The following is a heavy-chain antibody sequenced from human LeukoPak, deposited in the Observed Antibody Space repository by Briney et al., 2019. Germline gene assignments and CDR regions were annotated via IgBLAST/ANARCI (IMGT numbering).Heavy chain of an antibody. CDR1: GGSISSSSYY. CDR3: ARQESGSYEVY. V-gene: IGHV4-39*01. Sequence: SETLSLTCTVSGGSISSSSYYWGWIRQPPGKGPEWIGSIYYSGSTYYNPSLKSRVTISVDTSKNQFSLKLSSVTAADTAVYYCARQESGSYEVYWGQGTLVTVSS. CDR2: IYYSGST. J-gene: IGHJ4*02. D-gene: IGHD1-26*01.